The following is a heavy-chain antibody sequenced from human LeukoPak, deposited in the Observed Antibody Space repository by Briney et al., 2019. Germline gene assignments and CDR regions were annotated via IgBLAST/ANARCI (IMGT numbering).Heavy chain of an antibody. Sequence: ASVKVSCKASGYTFTSYDINWVRQATGQGLEWMGWMNPNSGNTGYAQKFQGRVTITRNTSTSTAYMELSSLRSEDTAVYYCARGRRGYCSGGSCHNWFDPWGQGTLVTVSS. J-gene: IGHJ5*02. D-gene: IGHD2-15*01. V-gene: IGHV1-8*03. CDR1: GYTFTSYD. CDR3: ARGRRGYCSGGSCHNWFDP. CDR2: MNPNSGNT.